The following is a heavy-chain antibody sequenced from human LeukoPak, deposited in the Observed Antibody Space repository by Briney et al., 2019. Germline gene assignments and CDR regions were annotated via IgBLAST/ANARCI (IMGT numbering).Heavy chain of an antibody. J-gene: IGHJ4*02. V-gene: IGHV3-23*01. D-gene: IGHD6-19*01. CDR2: ISGSGGST. CDR1: GFTFSSYV. CDR3: ARGVRYSSGWDFDY. Sequence: GGSLRLSCAASGFTFSSYVMNWVRQAPGKGLEWVSAISGSGGSTFYADSVKGRFTISRDNSKNTLYLQMNSLKTEDTAVYYCARGVRYSSGWDFDYWGQGTLVSVSS.